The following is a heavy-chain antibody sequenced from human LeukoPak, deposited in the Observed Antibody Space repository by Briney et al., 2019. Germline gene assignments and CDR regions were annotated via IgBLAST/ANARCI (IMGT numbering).Heavy chain of an antibody. CDR3: ARDSANAWFDY. J-gene: IGHJ4*02. CDR1: GFTFSSYA. Sequence: GGSLRLSCAASGFTFSSYAMSWVRQAPGKGLEWVANIKTDGSQIYYVDSVKGRFTISRDNAKNSLYLQMNSLRAEDTAVYYCARDSANAWFDYWGQGTLVTVFS. CDR2: IKTDGSQI. V-gene: IGHV3-7*01. D-gene: IGHD2-2*01.